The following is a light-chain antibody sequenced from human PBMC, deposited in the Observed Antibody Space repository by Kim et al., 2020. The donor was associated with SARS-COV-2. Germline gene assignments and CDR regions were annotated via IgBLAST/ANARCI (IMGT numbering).Light chain of an antibody. Sequence: SSELTQDPAVSVALGQTVRITCQGDSLRSYYATWYQQKPGQAPILVIYGKNNRPSGLPDRFSGSSSGNTASFTITGTQAGDEADYYCNSRDSNDNVVFGG. CDR2: GKN. J-gene: IGLJ2*01. V-gene: IGLV3-19*01. CDR3: NSRDSNDNVV. CDR1: SLRSYY.